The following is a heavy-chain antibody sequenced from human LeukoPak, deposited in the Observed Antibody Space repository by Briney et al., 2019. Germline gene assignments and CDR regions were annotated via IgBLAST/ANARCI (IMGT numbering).Heavy chain of an antibody. CDR3: ARQRDSHFDY. J-gene: IGHJ4*02. Sequence: SETLSLTCTVSGGSISSYYWSWIRQPPGKGLEWIGYIYYSGSTNYNPSLKSRVTISVDTSKNQFSLKLSSVTAADTAVYYCARQRDSHFDYWGQGTLVTVSS. D-gene: IGHD2-21*02. CDR2: IYYSGST. CDR1: GGSISSYY. V-gene: IGHV4-59*08.